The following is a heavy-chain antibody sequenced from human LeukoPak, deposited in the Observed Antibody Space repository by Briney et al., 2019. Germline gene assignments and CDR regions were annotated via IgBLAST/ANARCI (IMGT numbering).Heavy chain of an antibody. CDR2: IKQDGSEK. CDR1: GFTFSSYW. J-gene: IGHJ4*02. D-gene: IGHD5-18*01. Sequence: GGSLRLSCAASGFTFSSYWMSWVRQAPGKGLEWVANIKQDGSEKYYVDSVKGRFTISRDNAKNSLYLQMNSLRAEDTAVYYCARSGYNYGYWFDYWGQGTLVTVSS. CDR3: ARSGYNYGYWFDY. V-gene: IGHV3-7*01.